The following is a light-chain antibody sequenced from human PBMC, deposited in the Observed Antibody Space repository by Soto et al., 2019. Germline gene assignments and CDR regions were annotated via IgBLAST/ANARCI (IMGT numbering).Light chain of an antibody. CDR3: NSYTSSSTYV. V-gene: IGLV2-14*01. J-gene: IGLJ1*01. Sequence: QSALTQPASVSGSPGQSIAISCTGTSSDVGGYDFVSWYQQHPGEAPKLIIYGVSDRPSGVSRRFSGSKSGNTASLTISGLQAEDEADYYCNSYTSSSTYVFGTGTKLTVL. CDR1: SSDVGGYDF. CDR2: GVS.